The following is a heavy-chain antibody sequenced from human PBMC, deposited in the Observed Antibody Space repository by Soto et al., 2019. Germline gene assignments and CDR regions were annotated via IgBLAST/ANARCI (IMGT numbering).Heavy chain of an antibody. CDR3: AREPEGYSYDTNAFDI. CDR1: GGTFSDFT. D-gene: IGHD5-18*01. Sequence: ASVKVSCKASGGTFSDFTINWVRQAPGQRLEWMGGIIPIFDTANYAEKFQGRVTITADESTSTAYMELSSLRSEDTAVYYCAREPEGYSYDTNAFDIWGQGTMVTVSS. CDR2: IIPIFDTA. J-gene: IGHJ3*02. V-gene: IGHV1-69*13.